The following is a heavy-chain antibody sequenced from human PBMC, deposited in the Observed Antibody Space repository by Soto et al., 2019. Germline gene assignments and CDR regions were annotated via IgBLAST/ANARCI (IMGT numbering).Heavy chain of an antibody. CDR3: ARDGLLFPAPYSPSRFDY. V-gene: IGHV3-7*03. CDR2: IKHDTSEA. D-gene: IGHD1-26*01. J-gene: IGHJ4*02. CDR1: GFKFSDYW. Sequence: GGSLRLSCAASGFKFSDYWMSWVRQAPGKGLEWVGNIKHDTSEAHYADSVKGRFTITRDNIKNFLFLQMNGLRSDDTASYYCARDGLLFPAPYSPSRFDYWGLGTLVTVSS.